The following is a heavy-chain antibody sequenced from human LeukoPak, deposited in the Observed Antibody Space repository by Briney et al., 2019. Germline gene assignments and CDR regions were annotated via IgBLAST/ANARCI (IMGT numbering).Heavy chain of an antibody. D-gene: IGHD3-16*01. J-gene: IGHJ4*02. CDR3: AGGRDRSFYFDY. Sequence: GGSLRLSCAASGFTFSSYGMHWVRQAPGKGLEWVAVIWYDGSNKYYADSVKGRFTISRDNSKNTLYLQMNSLRAEDTAVYYCAGGRDRSFYFDYWGQGTLVTVSS. CDR1: GFTFSSYG. V-gene: IGHV3-33*01. CDR2: IWYDGSNK.